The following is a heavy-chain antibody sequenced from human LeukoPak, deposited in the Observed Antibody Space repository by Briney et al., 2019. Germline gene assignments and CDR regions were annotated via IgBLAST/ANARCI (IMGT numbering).Heavy chain of an antibody. J-gene: IGHJ6*02. V-gene: IGHV1-69*04. CDR1: GYTFTSYY. D-gene: IGHD3-10*01. CDR2: IIPILGIA. CDR3: ARDQGYGSGSYIDYYYGMDV. Sequence: GASVKVSCKASGYTFTSYYMHWVRQAPGQGLEWMGRIIPILGIANYAQKFQGRVTITADKSTSTAYMELSSLRSEDTAAYYCARDQGYGSGSYIDYYYGMDVWGQGTTVTVSS.